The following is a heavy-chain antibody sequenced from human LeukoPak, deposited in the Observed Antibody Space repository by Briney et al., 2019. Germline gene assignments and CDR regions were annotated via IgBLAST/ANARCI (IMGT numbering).Heavy chain of an antibody. D-gene: IGHD3-22*01. CDR3: ARLREGMIVVIFDY. CDR2: ISAYNGNT. V-gene: IGHV1-18*01. CDR1: GYTFTSYG. Sequence: ASVKVSCKASGYTFTSYGISWVRQAPGQGLEWKGWISAYNGNTNYAQKLQDRVTMTTDTSTSTAYMELRSLRSDDTAVYYCARLREGMIVVIFDYWGQGTLVTVSS. J-gene: IGHJ4*02.